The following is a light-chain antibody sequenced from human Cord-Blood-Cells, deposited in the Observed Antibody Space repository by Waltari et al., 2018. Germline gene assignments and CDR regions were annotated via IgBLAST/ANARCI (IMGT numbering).Light chain of an antibody. CDR2: DVS. CDR1: SSDVGGDTY. J-gene: IGLJ3*02. Sequence: QSALTQPRSVSGSPGQSVTISCPGTSSDVGGDTYVSWYQQHPGKAPKLMIYDVSKRPSGVPDRFSGSKSGNTASLTISGLQAEDEADYYCCSYAGSYTWVFGGGTKLTVL. CDR3: CSYAGSYTWV. V-gene: IGLV2-11*01.